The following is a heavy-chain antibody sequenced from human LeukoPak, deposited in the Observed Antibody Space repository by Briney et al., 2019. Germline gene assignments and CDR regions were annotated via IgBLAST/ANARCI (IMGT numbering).Heavy chain of an antibody. J-gene: IGHJ4*02. Sequence: PGGSLRLSCAASGFTFSSYWMSWVRQAPGKGLERGANIKQDGSEKYYVDSVKGRFTISRDNAKNSLYLQMNSLRAEDTAVYCCARDQHSTAVAPDYWGQGTLVTVSS. V-gene: IGHV3-7*01. CDR2: IKQDGSEK. CDR3: ARDQHSTAVAPDY. CDR1: GFTFSSYW. D-gene: IGHD6-19*01.